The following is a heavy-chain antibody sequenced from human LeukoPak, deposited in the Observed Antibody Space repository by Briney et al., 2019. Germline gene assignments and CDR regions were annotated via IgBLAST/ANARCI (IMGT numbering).Heavy chain of an antibody. J-gene: IGHJ4*02. Sequence: ASVKVSCKASGYTFTDSYILWVRQAPGQGLECIGWINPNNGGTDYAQKLQGRVTMTTDTSTSTAYMELRSLRSDDTAVYYCARGYCSGGSCYSDYWGQGTLVTVSS. CDR3: ARGYCSGGSCYSDY. CDR2: INPNNGGT. D-gene: IGHD2-15*01. CDR1: GYTFTDSY. V-gene: IGHV1-18*04.